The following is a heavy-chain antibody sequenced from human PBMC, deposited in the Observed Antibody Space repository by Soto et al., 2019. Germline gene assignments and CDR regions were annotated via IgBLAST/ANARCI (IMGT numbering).Heavy chain of an antibody. Sequence: QMQLVQSGPEVKKPGTSVKVSCKASGFTFTSSAVQWVRQARGQRLEWIGWIVVGSGNTNYAQKFQERVTITRDMSTSTAYMELSSLRSKDTAVYYGAAATLNRGEPEKFDYWGQGPLVTVSS. CDR1: GFTFTSSA. J-gene: IGHJ4*02. CDR2: IVVGSGNT. V-gene: IGHV1-58*01. CDR3: AAATLNRGEPEKFDY. D-gene: IGHD3-16*01.